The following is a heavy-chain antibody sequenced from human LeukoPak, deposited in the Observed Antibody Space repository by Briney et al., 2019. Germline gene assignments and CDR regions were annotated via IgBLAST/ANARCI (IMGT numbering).Heavy chain of an antibody. V-gene: IGHV3-7*01. CDR1: GFSFNSDW. CDR2: IKHDESEK. Sequence: GGSLRLSCAASGFSFNSDWMDWVRQAPGKGLERVANIKHDESEKNYLDSVKGRFTISRDNAQNSLYLQMNGLRVEDTAVYYCTRRLDDWGQGTLVTVSS. J-gene: IGHJ4*02. CDR3: TRRLDD. D-gene: IGHD3-16*01.